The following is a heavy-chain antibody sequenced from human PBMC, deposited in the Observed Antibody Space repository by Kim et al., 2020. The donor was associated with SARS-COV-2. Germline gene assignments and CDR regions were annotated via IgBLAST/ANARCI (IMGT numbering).Heavy chain of an antibody. CDR2: ISYDGSNK. V-gene: IGHV3-30*18. D-gene: IGHD6-13*01. CDR3: AKDLNRRWIAAAGIDY. CDR1: GFTFSSYG. Sequence: GGSLRLSCAASGFTFSSYGMHWVRQAPGKGLEWVAVISYDGSNKYYADSVKGRFTISRDNSKNTLYLQMNSLRAEDTAVYYCAKDLNRRWIAAAGIDYWGQGTLVTVSS. J-gene: IGHJ4*02.